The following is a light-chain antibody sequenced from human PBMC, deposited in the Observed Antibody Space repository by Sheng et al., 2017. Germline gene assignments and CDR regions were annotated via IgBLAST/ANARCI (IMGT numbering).Light chain of an antibody. CDR3: QQRSNWPPVT. Sequence: EIVLTQSPATLSLSPGEGATLSCRASQSVSSYLAWYQQKPGQAPRLLIYDASNRATGTPARFSGSGSGTDFTLTISSLEPEDFAVYYCQQRSNWPPVTFGGGTKVEIK. V-gene: IGKV3-11*01. CDR1: QSVSSY. J-gene: IGKJ4*01. CDR2: DAS.